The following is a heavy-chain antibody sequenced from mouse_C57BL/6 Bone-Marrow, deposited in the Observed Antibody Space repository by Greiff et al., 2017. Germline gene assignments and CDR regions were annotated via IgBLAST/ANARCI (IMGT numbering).Heavy chain of an antibody. V-gene: IGHV14-3*01. D-gene: IGHD1-1*01. Sequence: EVQLQQSVAELVRPGASVKLSCTASGFNIKNTYMHWVKQRPEQGLEWIGRIDPANGNTKYAPKFQGKATITADTSSNTAYLQLSSLTSRHTAIYYCAGYSYYYCSSCDYWGQGTTLTVSS. CDR1: GFNIKNTY. CDR2: IDPANGNT. J-gene: IGHJ2*01. CDR3: AGYSYYYCSSCDY.